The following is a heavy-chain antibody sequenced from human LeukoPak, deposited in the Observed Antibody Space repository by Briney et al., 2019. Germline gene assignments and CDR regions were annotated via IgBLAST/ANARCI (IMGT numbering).Heavy chain of an antibody. V-gene: IGHV4-34*01. CDR1: GGSFSGYY. D-gene: IGHD1-14*01. CDR2: INHSVST. Sequence: PSETLSLTSAVYGGSFSGYYWSWIRQTPRKRLEWIGEINHSVSTNSNPSLKSRETISVDTSKNQFSLKLSSVTAADTAVYYCGSGRRSQGSEFDYWGQGTLVTVSS. CDR3: GSGRRSQGSEFDY. J-gene: IGHJ4*02.